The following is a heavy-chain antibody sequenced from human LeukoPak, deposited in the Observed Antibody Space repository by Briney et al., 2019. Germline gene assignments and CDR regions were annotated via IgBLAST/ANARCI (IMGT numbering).Heavy chain of an antibody. CDR3: ARDIRPMITFGGVGNWFDP. Sequence: SVKVSCKASGGTFSSYAISWVRQAPGQGLEWMGGIIPILGTANYAQKFQGRVTITADESTSTAYMELSSLRSEDTAVYYCARDIRPMITFGGVGNWFDPWAREPWSPSPQ. D-gene: IGHD3-16*01. CDR1: GGTFSSYA. CDR2: IIPILGTA. J-gene: IGHJ5*02. V-gene: IGHV1-69*13.